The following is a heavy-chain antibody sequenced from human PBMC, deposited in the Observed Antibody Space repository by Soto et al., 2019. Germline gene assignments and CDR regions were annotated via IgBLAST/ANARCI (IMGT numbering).Heavy chain of an antibody. V-gene: IGHV1-18*01. CDR3: ARAGYDRSGHKDPQGGAFDV. Sequence: GPGVKKPGASMRVSCKASGFIFTHYVINWVRQAPGQGLEWVGGLSGQGQNAHYAERFQDRVTITKDTSTATSYLEVTNLRSDDSAVYFCARAGYDRSGHKDPQGGAFDVWGLGTVVTVSS. D-gene: IGHD5-12*01. J-gene: IGHJ3*01. CDR2: LSGQGQNA. CDR1: GFIFTHYV.